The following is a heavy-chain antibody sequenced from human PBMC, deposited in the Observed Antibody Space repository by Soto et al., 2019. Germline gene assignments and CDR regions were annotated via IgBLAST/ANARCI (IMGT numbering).Heavy chain of an antibody. Sequence: QVQLVESGGGVVQPGRSLRLSCAASGITFSHYGTHWVRQAPGKGLEWVAVIWYDGRDKYYADSVKGRFTISRDNSKNTLYLQMNSLTADDTAVYYCVSGYGYFDTWGQGTLVTVSS. D-gene: IGHD3-22*01. CDR1: GITFSHYG. CDR2: IWYDGRDK. J-gene: IGHJ4*02. CDR3: VSGYGYFDT. V-gene: IGHV3-33*01.